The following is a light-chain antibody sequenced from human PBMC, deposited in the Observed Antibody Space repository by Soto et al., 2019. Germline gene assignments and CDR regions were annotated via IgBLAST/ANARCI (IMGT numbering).Light chain of an antibody. CDR1: SSDVGGYNY. CDR3: SSYRSSSNV. CDR2: EVS. Sequence: QSVLTQPASVSGSPGQSITISCTGTSSDVGGYNYVSWYQQHPGKAPKLVIYEVSNRPSGVSNRFSGSKSGNTASLTISGLQAEDEADYYCSSYRSSSNVFGSGTKVTVL. V-gene: IGLV2-14*01. J-gene: IGLJ1*01.